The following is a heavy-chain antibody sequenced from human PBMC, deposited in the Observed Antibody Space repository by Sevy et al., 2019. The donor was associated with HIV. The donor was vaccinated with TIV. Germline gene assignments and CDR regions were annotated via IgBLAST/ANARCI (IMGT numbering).Heavy chain of an antibody. CDR2: ISYDGSNK. Sequence: GGSLRLSCAASGFTFSSYAMHWVRQAPGKGLEWVAVISYDGSNKYYADSVKGRFTISRDNAKNTLYLQMNSLGAEDTAVYYCARGDNTYYYDSSDYYGGGFDYWGQGTLVTVSS. V-gene: IGHV3-30-3*01. CDR3: ARGDNTYYYDSSDYYGGGFDY. CDR1: GFTFSSYA. J-gene: IGHJ4*02. D-gene: IGHD3-22*01.